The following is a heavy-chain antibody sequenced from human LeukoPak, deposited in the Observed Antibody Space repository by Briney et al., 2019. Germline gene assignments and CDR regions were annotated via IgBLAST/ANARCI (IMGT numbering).Heavy chain of an antibody. J-gene: IGHJ4*02. CDR1: GVSISSSNSY. D-gene: IGHD3/OR15-3a*01. Sequence: PETLSLTCTVSGVSISSSNSYWGWIRQPPGKGLEWIVSIYYSGNTYYNPSLKSQVSISIDTSKNQFSLRLTSVTAADTAVYYCARQTGSGLFILPGGQGTLVTVSS. CDR3: ARQTGSGLFILP. V-gene: IGHV4-39*01. CDR2: IYYSGNT.